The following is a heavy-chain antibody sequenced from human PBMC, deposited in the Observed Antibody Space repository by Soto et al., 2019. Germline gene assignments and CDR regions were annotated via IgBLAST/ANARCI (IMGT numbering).Heavy chain of an antibody. D-gene: IGHD3-9*01. CDR1: GGSISSSHW. J-gene: IGHJ3*01. CDR3: ARVVLTITRGAFDA. V-gene: IGHV4-4*02. Sequence: QVQLQESGPGLVKPSGTLSLTCAVSGGSISSSHWWTWVRQSPGKGLEYIGEISHSGPSNSNPSLKGRVTLSVDKSKNHFSLTLTSVTAADTAVYYCARVVLTITRGAFDAWGQGTLVIVSS. CDR2: ISHSGPS.